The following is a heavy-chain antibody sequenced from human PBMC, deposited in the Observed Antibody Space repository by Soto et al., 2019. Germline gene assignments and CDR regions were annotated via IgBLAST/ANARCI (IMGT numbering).Heavy chain of an antibody. V-gene: IGHV4-59*08. CDR2: VHHSWGS. D-gene: IGHD3-10*01. J-gene: IGHJ6*02. CDR1: GGSISSYY. Sequence: QVQLQESGPGLVKPWETLSLSCTVSGGSISSYYWSWIRLPPGKPMEWIGYVHHSWGSSYNPSLQSRVAISLDTSKSQFSLELTSVTAVDTAVYYCARQGFGPLHGLVDVWGQGTTVIVSS. CDR3: ARQGFGPLHGLVDV.